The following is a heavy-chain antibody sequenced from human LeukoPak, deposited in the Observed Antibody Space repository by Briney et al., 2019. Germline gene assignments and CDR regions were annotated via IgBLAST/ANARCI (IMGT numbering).Heavy chain of an antibody. Sequence: PSETLSLTCAVYGGSFSGYYWSWIRQPPGKGLEWIGEINHSGSTNYNPSLKSRVTISVDTSKNQFSLKLSSVTAADTDVYYCARVYDDYVWGSYRTLYNWFDPWGQGTLVTVCS. V-gene: IGHV4-34*01. CDR2: INHSGST. J-gene: IGHJ5*02. D-gene: IGHD3-16*02. CDR1: GGSFSGYY. CDR3: ARVYDDYVWGSYRTLYNWFDP.